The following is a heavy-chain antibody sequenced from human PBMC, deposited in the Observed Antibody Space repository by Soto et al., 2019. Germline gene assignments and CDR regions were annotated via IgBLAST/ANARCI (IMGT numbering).Heavy chain of an antibody. D-gene: IGHD3-22*01. CDR3: ARQYYYDSSGYYYQGYFDY. Sequence: PGESLKISCKGSGYSFTSYGIGWVRQMPGKGLEWMGIIYPGDSDTRYSPSFQGQVTISADKSISTAYLQWSSLKASDTAMYYYARQYYYDSSGYYYQGYFDYWGQGTLVTVSS. V-gene: IGHV5-51*01. J-gene: IGHJ4*02. CDR2: IYPGDSDT. CDR1: GYSFTSYG.